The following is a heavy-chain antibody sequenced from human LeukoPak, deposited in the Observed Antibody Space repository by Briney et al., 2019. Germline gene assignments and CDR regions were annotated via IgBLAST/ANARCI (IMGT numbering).Heavy chain of an antibody. CDR1: GFTFSDYY. CDR2: ISSSGTTI. V-gene: IGHV3-11*01. J-gene: IGHJ4*02. Sequence: GWSLRLSCAASGFTFSDYYMSWIRQPPGKGLEWVSYISSSGTTIYYADSVRGRFTVSRDNAKNSLYLQMDSLSAEDTAVYYCASLRGVNRWGQGTLVTVYS. D-gene: IGHD3-10*01. CDR3: ASLRGVNR.